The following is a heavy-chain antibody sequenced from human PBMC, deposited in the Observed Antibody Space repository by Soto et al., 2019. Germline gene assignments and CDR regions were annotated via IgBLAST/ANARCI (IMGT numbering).Heavy chain of an antibody. CDR1: GFTFSNYA. D-gene: IGHD3-10*01. J-gene: IGHJ4*02. V-gene: IGHV3-30-3*01. CDR3: ASRELAATNGIIDY. Sequence: PGGSLRLSCAAFGFTFSNYAMFWVRQAPGKGLEWVAVISNDGSKKYYADSVKGRFTLSRDNSNNTLYLQMNSLRVADTAVYYCASRELAATNGIIDYWGQGNLVTVSS. CDR2: ISNDGSKK.